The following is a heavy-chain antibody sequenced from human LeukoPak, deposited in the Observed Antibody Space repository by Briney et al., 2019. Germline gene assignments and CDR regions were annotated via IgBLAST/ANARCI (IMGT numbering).Heavy chain of an antibody. CDR3: ASTDYGSGDSYGMDV. Sequence: ASVKVSCKASGYTFTSYDINWVRQATGQGLEWMGWMNPNSGNTGYAQKFQGRVTMTRDTSTSTVYMELNSLRSEDTAVYYCASTDYGSGDSYGMDVWGQGTTVTVSS. CDR2: MNPNSGNT. V-gene: IGHV1-8*01. CDR1: GYTFTSYD. D-gene: IGHD4-17*01. J-gene: IGHJ6*02.